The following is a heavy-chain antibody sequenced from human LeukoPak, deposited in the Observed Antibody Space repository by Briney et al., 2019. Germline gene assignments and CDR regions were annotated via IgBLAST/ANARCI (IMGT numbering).Heavy chain of an antibody. V-gene: IGHV4-39*01. D-gene: IGHD2-8*01. J-gene: IGHJ4*02. CDR2: IYYSGST. CDR1: GGSISSTSYH. Sequence: SETLSLTCTVSGGSISSTSYHWGWVRQPPGKGLEWIGSIYYSGSTYYKPSLKGRLTISVDTSKNQFSLKLSSVTAADTAVYYCARGRHRYCTNGVCPHPTLGYWGQGTLVTVSS. CDR3: ARGRHRYCTNGVCPHPTLGY.